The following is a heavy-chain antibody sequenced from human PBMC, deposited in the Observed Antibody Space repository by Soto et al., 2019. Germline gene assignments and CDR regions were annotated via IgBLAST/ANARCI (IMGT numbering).Heavy chain of an antibody. Sequence: PGGSLRLSCAASGFTFSSYGMHWVRQAPGKGLEWVAVIWYDGSNKYYADSVKGRFTISRDNSKNTLYLQMNSLRAEDTAVYYCARAPYALGSSLLFPLYFDYWGQGTLVTVSS. J-gene: IGHJ4*02. D-gene: IGHD6-6*01. CDR1: GFTFSSYG. V-gene: IGHV3-33*01. CDR2: IWYDGSNK. CDR3: ARAPYALGSSLLFPLYFDY.